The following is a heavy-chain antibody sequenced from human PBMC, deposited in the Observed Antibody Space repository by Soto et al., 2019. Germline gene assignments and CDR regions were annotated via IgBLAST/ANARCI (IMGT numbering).Heavy chain of an antibody. CDR3: VKKVTIFGVITQDAFDI. D-gene: IGHD3-3*01. CDR1: GFTFDDYA. Sequence: EVQLVESGGGLVQPGRSLRLSCVASGFTFDDYAMHWVRQVPGKGLEWVAGISWGSGSIGYAGSVKGRCTISRANAKNSLYMQRNSLRTEDTALYYCVKKVTIFGVITQDAFDIGGQGTMVTVSS. CDR2: ISWGSGSI. V-gene: IGHV3-9*01. J-gene: IGHJ3*02.